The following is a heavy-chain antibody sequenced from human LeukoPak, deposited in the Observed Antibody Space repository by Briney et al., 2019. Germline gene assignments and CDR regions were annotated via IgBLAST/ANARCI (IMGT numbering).Heavy chain of an antibody. V-gene: IGHV3-23*01. CDR2: ITGGGDET. J-gene: IGHJ5*02. CDR1: RFVFSNYA. Sequence: GGALRLSSAASRFVFSNYALMWVRPAPGKGRGWGSSITGGGDETFYAEYVKGRVSLSCDKSKNRLHLQMNCLGAEDTAMYYCAKGAAAGLVDWFDRWGQGTLVTVSS. D-gene: IGHD6-13*01. CDR3: AKGAAAGLVDWFDR.